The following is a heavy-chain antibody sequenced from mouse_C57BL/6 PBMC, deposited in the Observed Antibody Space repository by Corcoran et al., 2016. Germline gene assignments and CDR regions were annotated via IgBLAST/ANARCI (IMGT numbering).Heavy chain of an antibody. CDR3: ARDYGNSDAMDY. Sequence: QVQLQQSGPELVKPGASVKISCKASGYSFTSYYIHWVKQRPGQGLEWIGWIYPGSGNTKYNEKFKGKATLTADTSSSTAYMQLSSLTSEDSAVYYCARDYGNSDAMDYWGQGTSVTVSS. CDR1: GYSFTSYY. V-gene: IGHV1-66*01. CDR2: IYPGSGNT. J-gene: IGHJ4*01. D-gene: IGHD2-1*01.